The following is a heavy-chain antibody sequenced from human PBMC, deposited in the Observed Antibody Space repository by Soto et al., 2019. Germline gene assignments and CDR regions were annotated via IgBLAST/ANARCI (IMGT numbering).Heavy chain of an antibody. V-gene: IGHV3-30-3*01. Sequence: LRLSCAASGFTFTSYEMHWVRQAPGKGLEWVAIISYDGGNKYYADSVKGRFTMSRDNSRNTLDLQMDSLRVGDTAVYYCARRSTVSYHAIDVWGQGTTVTVSS. CDR3: ARRSTVSYHAIDV. D-gene: IGHD4-4*01. J-gene: IGHJ6*02. CDR2: ISYDGGNK. CDR1: GFTFTSYE.